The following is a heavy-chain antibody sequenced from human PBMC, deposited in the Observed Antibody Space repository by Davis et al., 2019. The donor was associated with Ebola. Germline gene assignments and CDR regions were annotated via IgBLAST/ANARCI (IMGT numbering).Heavy chain of an antibody. CDR1: GFTFSSYA. Sequence: PGGSLRLSCAASGFTFSSYAMSWVRQAPGKGLEWVSAISGSGGSTYYADSVKGRFTISRDNSKNTLYLQMNSLRAEDTAVYYCARENGGIAAAGTNYYYGMDVWGQGTTVTVSS. J-gene: IGHJ6*02. V-gene: IGHV3-23*01. CDR3: ARENGGIAAAGTNYYYGMDV. CDR2: ISGSGGST. D-gene: IGHD6-13*01.